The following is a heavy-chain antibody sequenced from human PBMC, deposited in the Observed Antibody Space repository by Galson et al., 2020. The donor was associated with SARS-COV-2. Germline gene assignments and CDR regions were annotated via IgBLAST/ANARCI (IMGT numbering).Heavy chain of an antibody. CDR3: AAFVGNNPAY. J-gene: IGHJ4*02. CDR1: GFSFTASA. D-gene: IGHD1-26*01. V-gene: IGHV1-58*01. CDR2: IVVGSGKT. Sequence: SVKVSCKTSGFSFTASAVQWVRPARGQRLEWIGWIVVGSGKTNYAQKFQERVTITRDMSTSTAYMEMSSLRSEDTAVYYCAAFVGNNPAYWGQGTLVTVSS.